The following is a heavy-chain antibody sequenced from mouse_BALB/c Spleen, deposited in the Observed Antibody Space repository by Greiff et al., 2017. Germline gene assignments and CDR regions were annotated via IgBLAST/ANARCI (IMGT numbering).Heavy chain of an antibody. D-gene: IGHD2-3*01. J-gene: IGHJ3*01. CDR3: ARGWLLAGFAY. CDR1: GYTFSSYW. V-gene: IGHV1-9*01. CDR2: ILPGSGST. Sequence: QVQLQQSGAELMKPGASVKISCKATGYTFSSYWIEWVKQRPGHGLEWIGEILPGSGSTNYNEKFKGKATFTADTSSNTAYMQLSSLTSEDSAVYYCARGWLLAGFAYWGQGTLVTVSA.